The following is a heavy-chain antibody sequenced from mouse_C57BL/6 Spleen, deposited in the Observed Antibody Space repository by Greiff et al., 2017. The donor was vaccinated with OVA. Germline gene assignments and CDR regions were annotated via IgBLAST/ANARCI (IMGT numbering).Heavy chain of an antibody. V-gene: IGHV1-62-2*01. CDR2: FYPGSGSI. CDR1: GYTFTEYT. D-gene: IGHD1-1*01. CDR3: ARHEDDGSSYWLAY. Sequence: QVQLKQSGAELVKPGASVKLSCKASGYTFTEYTIHWVKQRSGQGLEWIGWFYPGSGSIKYNEKFKDKATVTADKSSSTVYMEHSRLTAEGSAVYFCARHEDDGSSYWLAYWGQGTLVTVSA. J-gene: IGHJ3*01.